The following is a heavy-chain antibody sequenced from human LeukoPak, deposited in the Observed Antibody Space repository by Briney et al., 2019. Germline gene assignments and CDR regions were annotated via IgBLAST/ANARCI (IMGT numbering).Heavy chain of an antibody. J-gene: IGHJ5*02. V-gene: IGHV1-18*01. D-gene: IGHD3-22*01. CDR1: GYTFTSYG. CDR3: ARDNLYYYDSSGYSGWFDP. CDR2: ISAYNGNT. Sequence: GASVKVSCKASGYTFTSYGISWVRQAPGQGLEWMGWISAYNGNTNYAQKLQGRVTMTTDTSTSTAYMELRSLRSDDTAVYYCARDNLYYYDSSGYSGWFDPWGQGTLVTVSS.